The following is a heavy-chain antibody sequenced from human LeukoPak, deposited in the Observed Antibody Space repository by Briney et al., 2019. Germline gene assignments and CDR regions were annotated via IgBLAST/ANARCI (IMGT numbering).Heavy chain of an antibody. D-gene: IGHD3-9*01. Sequence: SETLSLTCTVPGGSISSYYWSWIRQPAGKGLEWIGRIYTSGSTNYNPSLKSRVTMSVDTSKNQFSLKLSSVTAADTAVYYCARDTYYDILTGYNYYYYYYMDVWGKGTTVTVSS. V-gene: IGHV4-4*07. CDR2: IYTSGST. J-gene: IGHJ6*03. CDR3: ARDTYYDILTGYNYYYYYYMDV. CDR1: GGSISSYY.